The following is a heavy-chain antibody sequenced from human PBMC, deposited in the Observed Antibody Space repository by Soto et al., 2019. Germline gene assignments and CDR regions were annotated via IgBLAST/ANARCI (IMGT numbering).Heavy chain of an antibody. J-gene: IGHJ1*01. CDR2: TSYDGSNK. V-gene: IGHV3-30*19. CDR1: GFTFRSYV. CDR3: ARWGTAGGLDV. D-gene: IGHD3-16*01. Sequence: VQLVESGGGVVQPGTSLRVSCVGSGFTFRSYVIHWVRQAPGKGLEWVALTSYDGSNKYYGDSVRGRFTISRDNSRNTVDLQRDSLRPEDTALYYCARWGTAGGLDVWGQGTVVSVSS.